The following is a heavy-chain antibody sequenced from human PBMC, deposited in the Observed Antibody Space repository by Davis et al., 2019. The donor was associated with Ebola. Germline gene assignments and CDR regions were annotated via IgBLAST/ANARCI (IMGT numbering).Heavy chain of an antibody. D-gene: IGHD3-3*01. CDR1: GYTFTSYH. CDR2: INPSGGST. V-gene: IGHV1-46*01. J-gene: IGHJ6*03. Sequence: ASVKVSCKASGYTFTSYHIYWVRQAPGQGLEWMGIINPSGGSTNYAQKFQGRVTMTRDTSTSTVYMELSSPRSEDTAVYYCARVRGVVMFYMDVWGKGTTVTVSS. CDR3: ARVRGVVMFYMDV.